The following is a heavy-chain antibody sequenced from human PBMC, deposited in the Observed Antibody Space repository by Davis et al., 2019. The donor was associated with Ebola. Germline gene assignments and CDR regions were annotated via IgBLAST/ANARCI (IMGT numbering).Heavy chain of an antibody. CDR1: GGTFNTYV. CDR3: SASDFYYGVDV. CDR2: INPSAGST. J-gene: IGHJ6*02. Sequence: AASVKVSCKASGGTFNTYVFNWVRQAPGQGLEWMGIINPSAGSTHYAQKFQVRVTMTRDTSTRTVYMELSSLRSEDTAVYYCSASDFYYGVDVWGQGTTVTVSS. V-gene: IGHV1-46*02.